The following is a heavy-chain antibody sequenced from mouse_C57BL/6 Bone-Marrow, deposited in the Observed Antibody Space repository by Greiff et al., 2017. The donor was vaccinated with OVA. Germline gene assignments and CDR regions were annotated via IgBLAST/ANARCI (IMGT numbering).Heavy chain of an antibody. Sequence: EVQLQQSGAELVKPGASVKLSCTASGFNITDYYMHWVKQRPEQGLEWIGRIDPEDGDTEYAPKFQGKATMPADTSSNTAYLQLSSLTSEDAAYYDSTLFNTTVVDYFDYWGQGTTLTVSS. CDR3: TLFNTTVVDYFDY. CDR2: IDPEDGDT. D-gene: IGHD1-1*01. V-gene: IGHV14-1*01. J-gene: IGHJ2*01. CDR1: GFNITDYY.